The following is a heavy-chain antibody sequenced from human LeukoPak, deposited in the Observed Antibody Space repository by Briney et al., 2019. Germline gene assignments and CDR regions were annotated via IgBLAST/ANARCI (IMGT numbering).Heavy chain of an antibody. Sequence: GGSLRLSCAASGFTFSSYEMNWVRQAPGKGLEWVSYISSSGSTIYYADSVKGRFTISRDNAKNSLYLQMNSLRAEDTAVYYCVFVPTGGYSGYDSLYYFDYWGQGTLVTVSS. CDR3: VFVPTGGYSGYDSLYYFDY. CDR2: ISSSGSTI. V-gene: IGHV3-48*03. CDR1: GFTFSSYE. D-gene: IGHD5-12*01. J-gene: IGHJ4*02.